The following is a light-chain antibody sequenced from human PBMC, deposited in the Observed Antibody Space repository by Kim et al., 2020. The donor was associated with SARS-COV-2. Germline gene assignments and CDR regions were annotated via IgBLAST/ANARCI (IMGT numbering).Light chain of an antibody. V-gene: IGKV3-20*01. Sequence: EIVLTQSPGTLSVSPGERATLSCRASQSVSSTYLAWYQQKPGQAPRLLIYGASRRATGIPDRFSGSGSGTDFTLSISRLEPEDFAVYCCQHYGDGDSLSFGRGTKLEIK. CDR2: GAS. CDR1: QSVSSTY. J-gene: IGKJ2*01. CDR3: QHYGDGDSLS.